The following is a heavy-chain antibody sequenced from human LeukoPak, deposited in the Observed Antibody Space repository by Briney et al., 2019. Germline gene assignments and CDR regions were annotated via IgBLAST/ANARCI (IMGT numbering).Heavy chain of an antibody. J-gene: IGHJ4*02. D-gene: IGHD1-26*01. Sequence: VKVSCKASGGTFSSYAISWVRQAPGQGLEWMGRIIPILGIANYAQKFQGRVTITADKSTSTAYMELSSLRSEDTAVYYCARANSGIVGATTVDYWGQGTLVTVSS. CDR2: IIPILGIA. CDR1: GGTFSSYA. V-gene: IGHV1-69*04. CDR3: ARANSGIVGATTVDY.